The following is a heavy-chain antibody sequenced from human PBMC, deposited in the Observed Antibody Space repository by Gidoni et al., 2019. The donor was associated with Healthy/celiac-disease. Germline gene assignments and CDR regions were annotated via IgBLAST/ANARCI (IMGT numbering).Heavy chain of an antibody. Sequence: QVQLVESGGGVVQPGRSLRLSCAASGFTFSSYGMHWVRQAPGKGLEWVAVISYDGSNKYYADSVKGRFTISRDNSKNTLYLQMNSLRAEDTAVYYCAKDGVLRGVGGDLFSYWGQGTLVTVSS. D-gene: IGHD2-21*01. J-gene: IGHJ4*02. V-gene: IGHV3-30*18. CDR3: AKDGVLRGVGGDLFSY. CDR1: GFTFSSYG. CDR2: ISYDGSNK.